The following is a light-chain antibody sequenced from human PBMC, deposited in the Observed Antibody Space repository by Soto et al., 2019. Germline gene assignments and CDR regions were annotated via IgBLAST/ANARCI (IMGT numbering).Light chain of an antibody. CDR2: TGS. Sequence: DIQMTPSPSSVSASVGDRVSITCRASQGISIWLAWYQQKPGRAPKLLIYTGSSLQSGVPSRFSGTGSGTDFTLTISRLQPEDVATYYCQQANSFPLTFGGGTKVEIK. CDR1: QGISIW. J-gene: IGKJ4*01. CDR3: QQANSFPLT. V-gene: IGKV1-12*01.